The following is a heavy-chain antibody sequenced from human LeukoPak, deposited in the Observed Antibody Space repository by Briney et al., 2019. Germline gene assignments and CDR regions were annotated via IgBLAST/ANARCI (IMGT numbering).Heavy chain of an antibody. V-gene: IGHV3-66*01. CDR3: FKGPIYPGWNFED. CDR2: IYSGGST. J-gene: IGHJ4*02. Sequence: GGSLRLSCAASGFTVSSNYMSWVRQAPGKGLEWVSVIYSGGSTYYADSVKGRFTISRDNSKNTLYLQMNSLRVEDTAVYHCFKGPIYPGWNFEDWGQGTLVTVSS. CDR1: GFTVSSNY. D-gene: IGHD2-2*02.